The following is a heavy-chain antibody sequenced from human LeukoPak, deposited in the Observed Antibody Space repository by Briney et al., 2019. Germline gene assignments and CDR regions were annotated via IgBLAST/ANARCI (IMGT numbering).Heavy chain of an antibody. CDR2: IIPIFGTA. V-gene: IGHV1-69*06. J-gene: IGHJ4*02. Sequence: GASVKVSCKASGGTFSSYAISWVRQAPGQGLEWMGGIIPIFGTANYAQKFQGRVTITADKSTSTAYMELSSLRSEDTAVYYCSRDHGYYGDCVRPLYFYYWGRGTLVTVSS. CDR3: SRDHGYYGDCVRPLYFYY. CDR1: GGTFSSYA. D-gene: IGHD4-17*01.